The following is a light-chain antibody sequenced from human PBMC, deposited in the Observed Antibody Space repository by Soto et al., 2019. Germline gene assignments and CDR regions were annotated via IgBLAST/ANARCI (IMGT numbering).Light chain of an antibody. Sequence: QSALTQPASVSGSPGQSIAISCTGSSSDIGDYNYDSWYQQHPGKAPKLMIYDVSNRPSGVSNRFSGSMSGNTASLTISGLQPEDEADYYCSSYTGSSTVVFGGGTQLTVL. CDR2: DVS. CDR1: SSDIGDYNY. CDR3: SSYTGSSTVV. V-gene: IGLV2-14*01. J-gene: IGLJ2*01.